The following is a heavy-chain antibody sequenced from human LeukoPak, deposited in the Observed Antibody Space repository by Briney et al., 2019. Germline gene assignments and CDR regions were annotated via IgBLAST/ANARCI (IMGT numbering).Heavy chain of an antibody. V-gene: IGHV4-39*01. D-gene: IGHD3-22*01. CDR2: IDYAGNT. CDR1: GGSISSSSYY. Sequence: SETLSLTCTVSGGSISSSSYYWGWIRQPPGKGLEWIGSIDYAGNTYYNPSLKSRVTISVDTSKNQFSLELTSVTAADTAVYYCARQFGINLIVVIIKGFDIWGQGTMVTVSS. J-gene: IGHJ3*02. CDR3: ARQFGINLIVVIIKGFDI.